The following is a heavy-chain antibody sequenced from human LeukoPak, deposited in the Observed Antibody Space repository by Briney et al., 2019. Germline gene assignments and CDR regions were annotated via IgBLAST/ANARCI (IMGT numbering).Heavy chain of an antibody. J-gene: IGHJ4*02. CDR3: AKGYCRGNSCYDDRGAFDY. CDR2: IYHSGST. D-gene: IGHD2-2*01. CDR1: GYSISSGYY. V-gene: IGHV4-38-2*02. Sequence: SETLSLTCTVSGYSISSGYYWGWIRLPPGKGLQWIGSIYHSGSTYYNPSLKSRVTISVDTSKNQFSLKLSSVTAADTAVYYCAKGYCRGNSCYDDRGAFDYWGQGTLVTVSS.